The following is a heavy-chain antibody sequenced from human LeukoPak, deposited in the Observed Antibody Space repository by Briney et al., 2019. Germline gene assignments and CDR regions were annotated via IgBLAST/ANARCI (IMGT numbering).Heavy chain of an antibody. Sequence: VASVKVSCKASGYTFTGYYMHWVRQAPGQGLEWMGWINPNSGGTNYAQKFQGRVTMTRDTSISTAYMELSRLRSDDTAVYYCARDSAKEDYDSSGYHDDAFDIWGQGTMVTVSS. CDR2: INPNSGGT. CDR3: ARDSAKEDYDSSGYHDDAFDI. CDR1: GYTFTGYY. D-gene: IGHD3-22*01. V-gene: IGHV1-2*02. J-gene: IGHJ3*02.